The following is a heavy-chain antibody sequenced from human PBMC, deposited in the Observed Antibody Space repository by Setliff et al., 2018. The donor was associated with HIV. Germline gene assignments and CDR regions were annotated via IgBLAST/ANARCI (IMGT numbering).Heavy chain of an antibody. J-gene: IGHJ6*03. CDR1: GGSMNSYY. V-gene: IGHV4-59*06. CDR3: AGGLIVVTDSDYDTNYYYYYYLDV. D-gene: IGHD5-12*01. CDR2: IYYSGST. Sequence: GSGPTLVNPAEMSYSLTCTVSGGSMNSYYWNWIRQPPGKGLEWIGYIYYSGSTYYNPSRKSRVTISIDTSKIQFSLKLSSVTAAATAGYYCAGGLIVVTDSDYDTNYYYYYYLDVWGKGTTVTVSS.